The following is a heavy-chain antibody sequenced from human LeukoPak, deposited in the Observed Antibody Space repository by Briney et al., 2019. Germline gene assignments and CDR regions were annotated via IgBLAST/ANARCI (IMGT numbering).Heavy chain of an antibody. CDR2: IHYSGST. J-gene: IGHJ3*02. Sequence: SETLSLTCTVSGGSISSYYWSWIRQPPGKGLEWIGYIHYSGSTNYNPSLKSRVTISVDTSKNQFSLKLSSVTAADTAVYYCARDRGDAFDIWGQGTMVTVSS. CDR3: ARDRGDAFDI. CDR1: GGSISSYY. V-gene: IGHV4-59*01.